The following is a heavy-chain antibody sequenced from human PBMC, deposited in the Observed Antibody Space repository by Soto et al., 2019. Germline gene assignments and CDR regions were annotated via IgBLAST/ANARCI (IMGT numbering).Heavy chain of an antibody. CDR1: GGSVSSSSYY. D-gene: IGHD1-26*01. CDR3: ARRPKSGSFHYYGVDV. V-gene: IGHV4-39*01. J-gene: IGHJ6*02. CDR2: IYYNGRT. Sequence: SETLSLTCTVSGGSVSSSSYYWDWIRQPPGKGLEWIGHIYYNGRTYYNPSLKSRVTISVDTSKNQFSLNLNSVTAADPAVYYCARRPKSGSFHYYGVDVWGRGTTVTVSS.